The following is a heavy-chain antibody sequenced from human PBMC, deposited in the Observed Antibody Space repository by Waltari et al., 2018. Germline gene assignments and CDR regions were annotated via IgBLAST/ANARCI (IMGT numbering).Heavy chain of an antibody. CDR2: MSSDGSSV. CDR1: GFTFSRYW. D-gene: IGHD3-22*01. J-gene: IGHJ6*02. Sequence: EEQLVESGGGLAHPGESLRLSCATSGFTFSRYWMDWVRQAPGKGLVWVSRMSSDGSSVTYADSVKVRFTISRDNAKNTLYVQMNRLRAEDTAVYYCARVATKTYSSPVPGRPYYYGMDVWGQGTTVTVSS. CDR3: ARVATKTYSSPVPGRPYYYGMDV. V-gene: IGHV3-74*01.